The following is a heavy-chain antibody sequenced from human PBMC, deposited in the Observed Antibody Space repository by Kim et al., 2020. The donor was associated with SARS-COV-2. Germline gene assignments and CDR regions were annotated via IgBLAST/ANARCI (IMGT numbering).Heavy chain of an antibody. D-gene: IGHD2-2*01. V-gene: IGHV3-23*01. Sequence: GPFTISRDNSKNTLYLQMNSLRAEDTAVYYCAKIRLGYCSSTSCYDGFDYWGQGTLVTVSS. J-gene: IGHJ4*02. CDR3: AKIRLGYCSSTSCYDGFDY.